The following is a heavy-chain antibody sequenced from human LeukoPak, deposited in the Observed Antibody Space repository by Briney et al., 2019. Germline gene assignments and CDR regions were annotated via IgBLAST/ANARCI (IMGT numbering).Heavy chain of an antibody. CDR2: FDPEDGET. CDR1: GYTLTELS. Sequence: ASVRVSCKVSGYTLTELSMHWVRQAPGKGLEWMGGFDPEDGETIYAQKFQGRVTMTEDTSTDTAYMELSSLRSEDTAVYYCATDTEKGGGFAPWGQGTLVTVSS. D-gene: IGHD3-10*01. V-gene: IGHV1-24*01. J-gene: IGHJ5*02. CDR3: ATDTEKGGGFAP.